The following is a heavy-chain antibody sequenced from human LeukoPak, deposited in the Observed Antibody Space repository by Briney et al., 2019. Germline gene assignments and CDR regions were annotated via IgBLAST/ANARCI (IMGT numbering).Heavy chain of an antibody. CDR1: GFTFSSYA. J-gene: IGHJ6*03. Sequence: PGGSLRLSCAASGFTFSSYAMSSVPHAPGKRLWWVSAISGSGGSTYYADSVKGQFTISRDNSKTTPYLQRNRLRAEDAAVYYCAKCRGGFGELLYYYYYMDVWGKGTTVTVSS. CDR3: AKCRGGFGELLYYYYYMDV. V-gene: IGHV3-23*01. CDR2: ISGSGGST. D-gene: IGHD3-10*01.